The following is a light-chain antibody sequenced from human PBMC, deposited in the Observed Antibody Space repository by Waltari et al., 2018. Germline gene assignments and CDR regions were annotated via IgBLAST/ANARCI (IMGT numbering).Light chain of an antibody. Sequence: PGESATLSCRASQSVSGSVAWYQQKPGQPPRLLIYDSSNRATGIPARFSGSGSGTDFTLTISSLTPEDFAVYFCQHRTNWVPGMYTFGQGTKLEIK. J-gene: IGKJ2*01. V-gene: IGKV3-11*01. CDR2: DSS. CDR1: QSVSGS. CDR3: QHRTNWVPGMYT.